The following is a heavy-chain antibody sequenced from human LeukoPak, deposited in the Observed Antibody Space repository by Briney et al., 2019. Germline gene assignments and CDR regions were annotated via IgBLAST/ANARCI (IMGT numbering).Heavy chain of an antibody. CDR3: AKGFLGACTGATCYYFDS. CDR1: GYTFTSYD. D-gene: IGHD2-8*02. J-gene: IGHJ4*02. Sequence: ASVKVSCKASGYTFTSYDINWVRQATGQGLEWMGWVNPNSGNTGYAQKFQGRVTMTRNTATSTVYMDLSSLTSDDTAIYYCAKGFLGACTGATCYYFDSWGQGTLVTVSS. CDR2: VNPNSGNT. V-gene: IGHV1-8*01.